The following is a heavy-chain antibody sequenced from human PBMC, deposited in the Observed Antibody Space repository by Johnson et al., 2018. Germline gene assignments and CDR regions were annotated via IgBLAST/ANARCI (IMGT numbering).Heavy chain of an antibody. V-gene: IGHV3-33*01. CDR1: GFRFSSYG. Sequence: QVQLVESGGGVVQPGRSLRLSCAASGFRFSSYGMHWVRQAPGKGLEWVAVIWYDGSNKYYADSVKGRFTISRDNSKNTLYLQMNSLRAEDTAVYYCAREGDGGFLVGPMDVWGQGTTVTVSS. J-gene: IGHJ6*02. CDR3: AREGDGGFLVGPMDV. D-gene: IGHD3-10*01. CDR2: IWYDGSNK.